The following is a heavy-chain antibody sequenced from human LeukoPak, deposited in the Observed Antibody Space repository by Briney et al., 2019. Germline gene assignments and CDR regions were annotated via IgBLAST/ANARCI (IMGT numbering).Heavy chain of an antibody. Sequence: SETLSLTCTVSGGSIKSHYWSWIRQPPGKGLEWIGYIYYTGSTNYKPSLKSRVTISLDTSKNQFSLNLNSVTPADTAVYYCARGWCSGGSCYDYWGQGTRVTVSS. D-gene: IGHD2-15*01. CDR2: IYYTGST. V-gene: IGHV4-59*11. J-gene: IGHJ4*02. CDR1: GGSIKSHY. CDR3: ARGWCSGGSCYDY.